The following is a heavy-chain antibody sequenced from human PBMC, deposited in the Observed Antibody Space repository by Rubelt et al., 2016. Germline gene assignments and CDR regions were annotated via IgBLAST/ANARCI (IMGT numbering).Heavy chain of an antibody. Sequence: QITLKESGPTLVTPTQTLPLTCTFSGFSLSTSGVGVGWIRQPPGKALEWLAFIYWNDDKRYNPSLESRLTITKDTSKNQVVLTMTKMDPVDTPTYYCEHKEHVTHSSSQRYFNYTGQGTLVTVSS. CDR3: EHKEHVTHSSSQRYFNY. CDR2: IYWNDDK. D-gene: IGHD6-13*01. J-gene: IGHJ4*02. CDR1: GFSLSTSGVG. V-gene: IGHV2-5*01.